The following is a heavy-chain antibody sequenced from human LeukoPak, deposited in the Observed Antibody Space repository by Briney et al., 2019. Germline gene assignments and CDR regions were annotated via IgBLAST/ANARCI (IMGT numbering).Heavy chain of an antibody. CDR1: GFSFSSDW. J-gene: IGHJ4*02. CDR2: ISPDGTAR. V-gene: IGHV3-74*01. Sequence: GGSLRLSCAASGFSFSSDWMDWVRQAPGKGLMWVARISPDGTARNCADSVKGRFTVSRDNARNTLYLQMNSLRVDDTAVYYCARDNQGLGYWGQGTLVTVSS. CDR3: ARDNQGLGY. D-gene: IGHD2-15*01.